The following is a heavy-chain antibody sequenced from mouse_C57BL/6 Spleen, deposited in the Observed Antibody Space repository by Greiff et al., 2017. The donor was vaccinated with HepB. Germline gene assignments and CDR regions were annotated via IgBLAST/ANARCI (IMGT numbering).Heavy chain of an antibody. CDR1: GYSFTGYY. J-gene: IGHJ3*01. Sequence: VQLQQSGPELVKPGASVKISCKASGYSFTGYYMNWVKQSPEKSLEWIGEINPSTGGTTYNQKFKAKATLTVDKSSSTAYMQLKSLTSEDSAVYYCARTYDGYYGGFAYWGQGTRVTVSA. V-gene: IGHV1-42*01. D-gene: IGHD2-3*01. CDR3: ARTYDGYYGGFAY. CDR2: INPSTGGT.